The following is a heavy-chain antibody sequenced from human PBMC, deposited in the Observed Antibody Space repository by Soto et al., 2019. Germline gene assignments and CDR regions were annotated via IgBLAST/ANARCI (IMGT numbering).Heavy chain of an antibody. CDR3: ASSLLVGYGLEGESD. CDR1: GYTFTSYG. CDR2: ISAYNGNT. D-gene: IGHD5-18*01. J-gene: IGHJ4*02. Sequence: QVQLVQSGAEVKKPGASVKVSCKASGYTFTSYGISWVRQAPGQGLEWMGWISAYNGNTNYAQKLQGRVTMTTDTSTSPAYMVLRSLRSDYTAVYYCASSLLVGYGLEGESDWGQGTLVSVSS. V-gene: IGHV1-18*01.